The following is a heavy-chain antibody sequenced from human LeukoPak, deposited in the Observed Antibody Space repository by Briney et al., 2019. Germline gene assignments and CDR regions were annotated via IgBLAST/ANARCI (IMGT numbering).Heavy chain of an antibody. CDR2: MNPNSGST. Sequence: ASVKVSCKASGYTFASYDINWVRQATGQGLEWMGWMNPNSGSTGYAQKFQGRVTITRNTSISTAYMELSGLRSEDTAVYYCARGRSTGYPYYFEYWGQGTLVTVSS. D-gene: IGHD5-12*01. J-gene: IGHJ4*02. V-gene: IGHV1-8*03. CDR1: GYTFASYD. CDR3: ARGRSTGYPYYFEY.